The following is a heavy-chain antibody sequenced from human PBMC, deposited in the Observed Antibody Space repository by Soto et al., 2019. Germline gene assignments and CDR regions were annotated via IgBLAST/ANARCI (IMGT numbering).Heavy chain of an antibody. Sequence: QVQLVQSGAEVKKPGSSVKVSCKASGGTFSSYAISWVRQAPGQGLAWMGGIIPIFGTANYAQKFQGRVTITADESTSTAYMELSSLRSEDTAVYYCARDRLVVTAKAPDYYYGMDVWGQGTTVTVSS. CDR1: GGTFSSYA. D-gene: IGHD2-21*02. CDR3: ARDRLVVTAKAPDYYYGMDV. CDR2: IIPIFGTA. V-gene: IGHV1-69*01. J-gene: IGHJ6*02.